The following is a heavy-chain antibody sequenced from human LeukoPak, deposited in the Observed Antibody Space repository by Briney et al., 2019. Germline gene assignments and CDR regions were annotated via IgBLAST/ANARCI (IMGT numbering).Heavy chain of an antibody. J-gene: IGHJ4*02. CDR2: INPSGANT. D-gene: IGHD6-25*01. Sequence: ASVKVSCKTSGYTFTNFYMHWVRQAPGRGLEWMGIINPSGANTGYAQKFQGRVTMTRDTSTSTVYMELSSLRSQDTAVYYCAREAGIRGHFDYRGRGTPVTVSS. CDR3: AREAGIRGHFDY. V-gene: IGHV1-46*01. CDR1: GYTFTNFY.